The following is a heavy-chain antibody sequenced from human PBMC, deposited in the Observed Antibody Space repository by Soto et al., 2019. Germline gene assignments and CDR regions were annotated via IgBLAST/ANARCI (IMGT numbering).Heavy chain of an antibody. CDR3: AREGMTTVNYYYYGMDV. CDR1: GGSISTGDYY. J-gene: IGHJ6*02. CDR2: IYYSGST. V-gene: IGHV4-30-4*01. Sequence: SETLSLTCTVSGGSISTGDYYWSWIRQPPGKGLEWIGYIYYSGSTFYSPSLKSRVTISLNTPKNQFSLRLSSVTAADTAVYYCAREGMTTVNYYYYGMDVWGQGTTVTVSS. D-gene: IGHD4-17*01.